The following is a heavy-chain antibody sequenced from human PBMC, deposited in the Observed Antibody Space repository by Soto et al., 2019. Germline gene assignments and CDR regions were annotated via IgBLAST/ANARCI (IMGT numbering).Heavy chain of an antibody. Sequence: QVQLVQSGAEVKKPGASVKVSCKTSGYIFTAYSMHWVRQAPGQGLEWMGVVNPSGGSAHYAQSFEGRVTLTRDTSTSTFSTDLSSLRSEDTAVYYCAREENCRGGTCYSEYFHHWGQGTLVTDSS. V-gene: IGHV1-46*01. J-gene: IGHJ1*01. CDR2: VNPSGGSA. CDR3: AREENCRGGTCYSEYFHH. CDR1: GYIFTAYS. D-gene: IGHD2-15*01.